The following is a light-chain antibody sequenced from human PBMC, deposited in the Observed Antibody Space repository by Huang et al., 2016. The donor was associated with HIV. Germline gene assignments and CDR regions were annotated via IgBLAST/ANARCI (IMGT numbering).Light chain of an antibody. CDR2: DAS. CDR1: QSVSSY. Sequence: EIVLTQSPATLSLSPGERATLSCRASQSVSSYLAWYQQKPGHAPRLLIYDASNRATGIPARFRGSGSGTDFTLTISSLEPEDFAVYYCQHRAFGQGTKVEIK. CDR3: QHRA. V-gene: IGKV3-11*01. J-gene: IGKJ1*01.